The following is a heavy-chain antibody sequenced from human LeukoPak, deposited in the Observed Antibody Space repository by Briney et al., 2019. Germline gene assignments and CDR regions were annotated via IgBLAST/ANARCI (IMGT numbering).Heavy chain of an antibody. D-gene: IGHD3-22*01. CDR2: IYYRGST. CDR3: ARRRYYDSTGYLD. Sequence: SETLSLTCTISGDSISSSSYYWGWIRQPPGKRLEWIGDIYYRGSTYYNPSLKSRVSISIDTSNNQFSLTLNSVTAADTALYFCARRRYYDSTGYLDWGQGTLVTVSS. V-gene: IGHV4-39*01. J-gene: IGHJ1*01. CDR1: GDSISSSSYY.